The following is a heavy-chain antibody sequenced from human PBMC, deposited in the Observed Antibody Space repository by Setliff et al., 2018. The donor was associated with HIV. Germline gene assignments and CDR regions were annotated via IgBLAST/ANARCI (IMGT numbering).Heavy chain of an antibody. V-gene: IGHV1-18*01. D-gene: IGHD3-22*01. CDR3: ARDGYYYDGSAYSTFDY. J-gene: IGHJ4*02. Sequence: ASVKVSCKASGYTFINYGISWVRQAPGQGLEWMGWISAYNGNTNYAQQLQGRVTMTTDTSTSTAYMELRSLRSNDTAVYYCARDGYYYDGSAYSTFDYWGQGTLVTVSS. CDR1: GYTFINYG. CDR2: ISAYNGNT.